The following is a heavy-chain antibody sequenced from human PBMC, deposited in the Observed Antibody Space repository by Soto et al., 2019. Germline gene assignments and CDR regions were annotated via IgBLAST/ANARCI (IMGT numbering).Heavy chain of an antibody. V-gene: IGHV5-51*01. CDR3: ARLSRGSNHFSDY. CDR2: IWPSDSDT. D-gene: IGHD3-22*01. CDR1: GYSYTNYW. J-gene: IGHJ4*02. Sequence: LGESLKISCKGSGYSYTNYWIGWVRQVPGKGLECMGIIWPSDSDTRYSPSFQGQVTISGHKSINTAYLQWSSLKASDTAVYFCARLSRGSNHFSDYRGQGTLVTV.